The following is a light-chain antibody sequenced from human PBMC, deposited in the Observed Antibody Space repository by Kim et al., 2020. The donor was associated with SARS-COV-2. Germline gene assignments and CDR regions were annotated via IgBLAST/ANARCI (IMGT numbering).Light chain of an antibody. CDR2: AAS. CDR3: QQYDRTLVT. J-gene: IGKJ2*01. Sequence: DIQMTQSPSTLSASVGDRVTITCRASQTINNHLAWYQQKSRRAPKLLIYAASTLESGVPARFSGSGSGTEFTLTISSLQPDDFATYCCQQYDRTLVTFGQGTKLEI. CDR1: QTINNH. V-gene: IGKV1-5*03.